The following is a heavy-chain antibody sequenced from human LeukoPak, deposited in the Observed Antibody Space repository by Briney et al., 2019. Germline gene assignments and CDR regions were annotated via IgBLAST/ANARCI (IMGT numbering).Heavy chain of an antibody. J-gene: IGHJ5*01. V-gene: IGHV3-23*01. CDR3: AKYRDVTSKGSGLGS. Sequence: PGGSLRLSCAASGFTFSIYAMSWVRQAPGKGLEWVSAISGSGGSTYYTDSVKGRFTISRDNSRNTLYVQMTRLTAEDTAVYYCAKYRDVTSKGSGLGSLGQGTLVTVSS. CDR1: GFTFSIYA. CDR2: ISGSGGST. D-gene: IGHD4-17*01.